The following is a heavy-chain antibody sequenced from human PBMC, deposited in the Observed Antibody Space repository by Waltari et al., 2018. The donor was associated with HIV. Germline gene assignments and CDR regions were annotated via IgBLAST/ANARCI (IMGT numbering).Heavy chain of an antibody. CDR1: GFTFIGTS. CDR3: ARAGDSNFGYWCFNL. CDR2: SNSGGST. V-gene: IGHV3-53*01. Sequence: QLVDSGGGLFQRGGSLGLPCAASGFTFIGTSMCWVGQAPGKGLEWVSVSNSGGSTYYADSVKGRFTSSRDNSKNTVFLQMNSLRADDTAVYYCARAGDSNFGYWCFNLWGRGTLLTVSS. D-gene: IGHD4-4*01. J-gene: IGHJ2*01.